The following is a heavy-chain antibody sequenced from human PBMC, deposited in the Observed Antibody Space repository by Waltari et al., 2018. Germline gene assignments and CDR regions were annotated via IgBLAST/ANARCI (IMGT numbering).Heavy chain of an antibody. V-gene: IGHV3-30*02. CDR2: LGVEGCAE. J-gene: IGHJ4*02. CDR1: GFSLSNYG. Sequence: QLQLVESGGGVVQPGKSLRLSCAASGFSLSNYGMHWVRQALGRGLGAVACLGVEGCAESDADSVGCRFTSSGYNSKNLLYLHMDSLRVGDTAVYYCAKDAFGNTYMDHWGQGTLVTVSS. D-gene: IGHD3-16*01. CDR3: AKDAFGNTYMDH.